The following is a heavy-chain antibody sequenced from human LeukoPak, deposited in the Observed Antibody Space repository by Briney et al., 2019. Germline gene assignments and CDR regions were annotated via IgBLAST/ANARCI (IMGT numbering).Heavy chain of an antibody. CDR2: IYTSGST. CDR1: GGSISSYY. D-gene: IGHD3-22*01. J-gene: IGHJ3*02. V-gene: IGHV4-4*07. Sequence: SETLSLTCTVSGGSISSYYWSWIRQPAGKGLEWIGRIYTSGSTTYNPSLKSRVTISVDTSKNQFSLKLSSVTAADTAVYYCARFSLGYDAFDIWGQGTMVTVSS. CDR3: ARFSLGYDAFDI.